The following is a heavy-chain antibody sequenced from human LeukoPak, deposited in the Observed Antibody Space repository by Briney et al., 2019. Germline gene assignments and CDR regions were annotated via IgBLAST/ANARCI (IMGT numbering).Heavy chain of an antibody. J-gene: IGHJ4*02. CDR1: GFTFSSYA. V-gene: IGHV3-23*01. CDR3: ARDLAWGAY. Sequence: GGSLRLSCAASGFTFSSYAMSWVRQAPGKGLEWVSAISGSGGSTYYADSVKGRFTISRDNAKNSLYLEVNGLRDEDTAVYYCARDLAWGAYWGQGTLVTVSS. CDR2: ISGSGGST. D-gene: IGHD4/OR15-4a*01.